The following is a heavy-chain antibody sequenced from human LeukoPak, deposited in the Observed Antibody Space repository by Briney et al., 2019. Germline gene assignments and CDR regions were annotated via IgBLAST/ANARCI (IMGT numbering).Heavy chain of an antibody. D-gene: IGHD6-13*01. Sequence: SGTLSLTCTVSGGSISSYYWSWIRQPPGKGLEWIGYIHYSGSTNYNPSLKSRVTISVDTSKNQFSLNLSSVTAADTAVYYCARIAAAGQTYYYYAMDVWGQGTTVTVSS. CDR2: IHYSGST. CDR1: GGSISSYY. CDR3: ARIAAAGQTYYYYAMDV. V-gene: IGHV4-59*01. J-gene: IGHJ6*02.